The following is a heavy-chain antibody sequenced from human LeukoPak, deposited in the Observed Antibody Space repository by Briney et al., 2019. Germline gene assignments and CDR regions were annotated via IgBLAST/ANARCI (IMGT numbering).Heavy chain of an antibody. V-gene: IGHV4-34*01. CDR3: ARGYAFDI. Sequence: SETLSLTCALYGGSFSGYYWSWIRQPPGKGLEWIGEINHSGSTNYNPSLKSRVAISVDTSKNQFSLKLSSVTAADTAVYYCARGYAFDIWGQGTMVTVSS. CDR2: INHSGST. J-gene: IGHJ3*02. CDR1: GGSFSGYY.